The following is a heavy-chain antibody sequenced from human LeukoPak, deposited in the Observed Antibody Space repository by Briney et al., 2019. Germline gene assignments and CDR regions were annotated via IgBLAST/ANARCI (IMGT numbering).Heavy chain of an antibody. CDR2: INHSGST. CDR1: GGSFSGYY. CDR3: AIRKRGYSYGQYYYYYMDV. Sequence: PSETLSLTXAVYGGSFSGYYWSWIRQPPGKGLEWIGEINHSGSTNYNPSLKSRVTISVDTSKNQFSLKLSSVTAADTAVYYCAIRKRGYSYGQYYYYYMDVWGKGTTVTVSS. V-gene: IGHV4-34*01. J-gene: IGHJ6*03. D-gene: IGHD5-18*01.